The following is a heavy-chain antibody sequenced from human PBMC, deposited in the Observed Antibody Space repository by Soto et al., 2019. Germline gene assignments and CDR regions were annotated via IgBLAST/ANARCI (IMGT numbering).Heavy chain of an antibody. D-gene: IGHD2-2*01. CDR1: GFTFSSYG. J-gene: IGHJ4*02. CDR3: ASDGGYCSSTSCYCGGLFDY. Sequence: GGSLRLSCAASGFTFSSYGMHWVRQAPGKGLEWVAAIWYDGGNKYYADSVKGRFTISRDNSKNTLYLQMNSLRAEDTAVYYCASDGGYCSSTSCYCGGLFDYWGQGTLVTVSS. V-gene: IGHV3-33*01. CDR2: IWYDGGNK.